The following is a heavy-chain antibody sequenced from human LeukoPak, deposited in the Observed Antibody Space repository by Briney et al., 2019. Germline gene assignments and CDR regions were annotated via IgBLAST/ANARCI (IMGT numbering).Heavy chain of an antibody. J-gene: IGHJ4*02. CDR1: GGSFSGYY. D-gene: IGHD6-13*01. CDR3: ASAAAGLGVDY. Sequence: SETLSLTCAVYGGSFSGYYWSWIRQPPGKGLEWIGEIIHSGRTNYNPSLKSRVTISADTSKNQFSLKLSSVTAADTAVYYCASAAAGLGVDYWGQGTLVTVSS. V-gene: IGHV4-34*12. CDR2: IIHSGRT.